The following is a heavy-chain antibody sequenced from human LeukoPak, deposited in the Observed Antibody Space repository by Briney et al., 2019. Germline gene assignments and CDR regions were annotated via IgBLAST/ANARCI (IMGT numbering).Heavy chain of an antibody. V-gene: IGHV3-23*01. J-gene: IGHJ4*02. D-gene: IGHD5-12*01. CDR2: ISGRTGGT. CDR3: AKCGNSGCHLIDY. CDR1: GFTFNTNA. Sequence: GGSLSLSCAASGFTFNTNAMSWVRQAPGKGLEWVSAISGRTGGTYYADSVKGRFTISRDNSKSTLYLQMDSLRAEDTAVYYCAKCGNSGCHLIDYWGQGTLVTVPS.